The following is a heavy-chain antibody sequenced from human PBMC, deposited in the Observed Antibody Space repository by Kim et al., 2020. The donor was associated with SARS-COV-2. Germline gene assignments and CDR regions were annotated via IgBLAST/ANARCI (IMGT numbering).Heavy chain of an antibody. CDR2: IYYSGST. D-gene: IGHD3-10*01. V-gene: IGHV4-31*03. Sequence: SETLSLTCTVSGGSISSGGYYWSWIRQHPGKGLEWIGYIYYSGSTYYNPSLKSRVTISVDTSKNQFSLKLSSVTAADTAVYYCARDGLYYYGSGFDPWGQGTLVTVSS. J-gene: IGHJ5*02. CDR1: GGSISSGGYY. CDR3: ARDGLYYYGSGFDP.